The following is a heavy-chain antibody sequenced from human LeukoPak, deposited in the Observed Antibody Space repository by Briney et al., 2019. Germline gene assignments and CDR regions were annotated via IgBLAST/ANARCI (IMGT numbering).Heavy chain of an antibody. CDR3: ARDRSSGYYYGGGPAGY. V-gene: IGHV3-33*01. D-gene: IGHD3-22*01. J-gene: IGHJ4*02. CDR1: GFTFSSYG. Sequence: GRSLRLSCAASGFTFSSYGMHWVRQAPGKGLEWVAVIWYDGSSKYYADSVKGRFTISRDNSKNTLYLQMNSLRAEDTAVYYCARDRSSGYYYGGGPAGYWGQGTLVTVSS. CDR2: IWYDGSSK.